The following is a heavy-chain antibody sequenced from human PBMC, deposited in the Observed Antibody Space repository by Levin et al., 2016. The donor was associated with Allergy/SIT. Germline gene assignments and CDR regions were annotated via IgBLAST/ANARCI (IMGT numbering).Heavy chain of an antibody. CDR2: ISGSGDGT. CDR3: AKDHYDRRDLRYYFDY. CDR1: GFTFSSYA. Sequence: GGSLRLSCAASGFTFSSYAMTWVRQAPGKGLEWVSGISGSGDGTYYADSVKGRFTISRDNSKNTLYLQMNGLKAEDTAVYYCAKDHYDRRDLRYYFDYRGQGTLVTVSS. J-gene: IGHJ4*02. V-gene: IGHV3-23*01. D-gene: IGHD3-22*01.